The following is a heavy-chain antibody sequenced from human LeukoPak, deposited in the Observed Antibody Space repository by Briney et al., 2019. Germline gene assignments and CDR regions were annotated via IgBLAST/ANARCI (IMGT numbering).Heavy chain of an antibody. Sequence: ASVKVSCKASGYTFTSYYMHWVRQAPGQGLEWMGIINPSGGSTSYAQKFQGRVTMTRDMSTSTVYMELSSLRSEDTAVYYCGRGGVGGLRLRNPTSGWYFALWGRGTLVTVSS. V-gene: IGHV1-46*01. D-gene: IGHD5-12*01. CDR1: GYTFTSYY. CDR3: GRGGVGGLRLRNPTSGWYFAL. CDR2: INPSGGST. J-gene: IGHJ2*01.